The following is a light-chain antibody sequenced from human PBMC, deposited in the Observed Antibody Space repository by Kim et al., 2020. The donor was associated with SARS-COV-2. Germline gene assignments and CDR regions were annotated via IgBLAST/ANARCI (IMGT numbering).Light chain of an antibody. CDR2: DAS. CDR1: QSISIY. V-gene: IGKV3-11*01. CDR3: QQRANWVT. Sequence: EIVLTQSPATLSLSPGERATLSCRASQSISIYVAWHQQKPGQAPRLLIYDASRRATGIPARFSGSGSGTDFTLTISSLEPEDYAVYYCQQRANWVTFGGGTKVDIK. J-gene: IGKJ4*01.